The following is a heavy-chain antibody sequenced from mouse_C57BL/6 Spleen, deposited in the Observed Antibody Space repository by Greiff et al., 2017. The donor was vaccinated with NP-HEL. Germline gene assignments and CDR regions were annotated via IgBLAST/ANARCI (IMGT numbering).Heavy chain of an antibody. D-gene: IGHD3-3*01. Sequence: QVQLKQSGAELVKPGASVKLSCKASGYTFTSYWMHWVKQRPGQGLEWIGMIHPNSGSTNYNEKFKSKATLTVDKSSSTAYMQLSSLTSEDSAVYYCARGLGSWFAYWGQGTLVTVSA. J-gene: IGHJ3*01. CDR1: GYTFTSYW. CDR3: ARGLGSWFAY. V-gene: IGHV1-64*01. CDR2: IHPNSGST.